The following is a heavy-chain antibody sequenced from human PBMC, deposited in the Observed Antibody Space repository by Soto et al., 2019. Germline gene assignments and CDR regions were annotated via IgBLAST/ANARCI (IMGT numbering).Heavy chain of an antibody. CDR2: IYYSGST. V-gene: IGHV4-59*01. J-gene: IGHJ4*02. Sequence: SETLSLTCTVSGGSISSYYWSWIRQPPGKGLEWIGYIYYSGSTNYNPSLKSRVTISVDTSKNQFSLKLSSVTAADTAVYYCARGKPLAYCGGDCYSGFDYWGQGTLVTVSS. D-gene: IGHD2-21*02. CDR1: GGSISSYY. CDR3: ARGKPLAYCGGDCYSGFDY.